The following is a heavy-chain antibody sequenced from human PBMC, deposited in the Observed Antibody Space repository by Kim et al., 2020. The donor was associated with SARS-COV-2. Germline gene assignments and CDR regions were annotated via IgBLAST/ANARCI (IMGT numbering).Heavy chain of an antibody. J-gene: IGHJ4*02. CDR3: ARVKNPDSSGLIHFDY. D-gene: IGHD3-22*01. Sequence: KFQGRVTITADESTSTAYMELSSLRSEDTAVYYCARVKNPDSSGLIHFDYWGQGTLVTVSS. V-gene: IGHV1-69*01.